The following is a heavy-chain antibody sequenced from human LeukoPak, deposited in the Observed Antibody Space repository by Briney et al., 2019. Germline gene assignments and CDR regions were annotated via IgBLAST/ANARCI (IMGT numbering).Heavy chain of an antibody. CDR2: IYYSGST. D-gene: IGHD2-21*02. Sequence: SETLSLTCTVSGGSISSSSYYWGWIRQPPGKGLEWIGYIYYSGSTNYNPSLKSRVTISVDTSKNQFSLKLSSVTAADTAVYYCARDRAYCGGDCYSDAFDIWGKGTTVTVSS. CDR1: GGSISSSSYY. CDR3: ARDRAYCGGDCYSDAFDI. V-gene: IGHV4-61*01. J-gene: IGHJ6*04.